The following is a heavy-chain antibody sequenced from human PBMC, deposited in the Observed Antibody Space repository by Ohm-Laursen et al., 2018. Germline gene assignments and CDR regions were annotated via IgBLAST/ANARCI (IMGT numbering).Heavy chain of an antibody. J-gene: IGHJ4*02. D-gene: IGHD1-26*01. CDR1: GFTFSSYA. CDR3: AKPREAWELLSPLDY. V-gene: IGHV3-23*01. CDR2: ISGSGGST. Sequence: SLRLSCSASGFTFSSYAMNWVRQAPRKGLEWVSGISGSGGSTYYADSVKGRFTISRDKSKNTLYLQMNSLRAEDTAVYYCAKPREAWELLSPLDYWGQGTLVTVSS.